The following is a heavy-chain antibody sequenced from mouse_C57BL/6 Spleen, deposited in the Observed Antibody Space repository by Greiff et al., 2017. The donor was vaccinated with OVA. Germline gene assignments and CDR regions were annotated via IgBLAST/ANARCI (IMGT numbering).Heavy chain of an antibody. CDR2: INPSNGGT. V-gene: IGHV1-53*01. J-gene: IGHJ2*01. CDR3: ARIPITTVVPFDY. D-gene: IGHD1-1*01. CDR1: GYTFTSYW. Sequence: VQLQQPGTELVKPGASVKLSCKASGYTFTSYWMHWVKQRPGQGLEWIGNINPSNGGTNYNEKFKSKATLTVDKSSSTAYMQLSSLTSEDSAVYYCARIPITTVVPFDYWGQGTTLTVSS.